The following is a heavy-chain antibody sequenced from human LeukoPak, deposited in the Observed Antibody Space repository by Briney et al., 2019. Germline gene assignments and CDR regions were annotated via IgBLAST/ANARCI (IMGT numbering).Heavy chain of an antibody. Sequence: PGGPLRLSCSASGFTFTIYTMHWVRQAPEKGLEYVSAISSNGGTTYYADSVKGRFFISRDNSKNTLFLQLSSLRPEDTAVYYCVRDDVYYYDSSGYPHWGQGTLVTVSS. J-gene: IGHJ1*01. CDR1: GFTFTIYT. CDR2: ISSNGGTT. V-gene: IGHV3-64D*06. CDR3: VRDDVYYYDSSGYPH. D-gene: IGHD3-22*01.